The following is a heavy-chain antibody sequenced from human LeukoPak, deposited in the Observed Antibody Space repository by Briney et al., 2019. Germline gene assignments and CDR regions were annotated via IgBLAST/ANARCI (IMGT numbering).Heavy chain of an antibody. CDR1: GGSISIYY. D-gene: IGHD3-10*01. Sequence: SETLSLTCTVSGGSISIYYWSCIRQPPGKGLEWIGYIYYSGSTNYNPSLKSRVTISVDTSKNQCSLKLSSVTAADTAVYYCARAYGSGSYYVFDYWGQGTLVTVSS. CDR2: IYYSGST. CDR3: ARAYGSGSYYVFDY. J-gene: IGHJ4*02. V-gene: IGHV4-59*01.